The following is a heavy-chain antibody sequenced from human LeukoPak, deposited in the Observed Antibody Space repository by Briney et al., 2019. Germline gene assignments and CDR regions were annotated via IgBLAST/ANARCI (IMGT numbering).Heavy chain of an antibody. CDR3: ARGWYGDTPFDY. Sequence: AGGSLRLSCAASGFTVSSNYMNWVRQAPGKGLEWVSVIYSGGSTYYADSVKGRFTISRDNSKNTLYLQMNSLRAEDTAVYYCARGWYGDTPFDYWGQGTLVTVSS. CDR2: IYSGGST. J-gene: IGHJ4*02. CDR1: GFTVSSNY. D-gene: IGHD4-17*01. V-gene: IGHV3-66*01.